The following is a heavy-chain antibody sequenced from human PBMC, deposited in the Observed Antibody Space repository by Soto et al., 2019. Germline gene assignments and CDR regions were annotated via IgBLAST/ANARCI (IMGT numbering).Heavy chain of an antibody. CDR2: ISSSSSYI. CDR3: ARDQRDISSYFIRYYYYGMDV. J-gene: IGHJ6*02. CDR1: GFTFSSYS. D-gene: IGHD6-13*01. V-gene: IGHV3-21*01. Sequence: EVQLVESGGGLVKPGGSLRLSCAASGFTFSSYSMNWVRQAPGKGLEWVSSISSSSSYIYYADSVKGRFTISRDNAKNSLYLQMNSLRAEDTAVYYCARDQRDISSYFIRYYYYGMDVWGQGTTVTVSS.